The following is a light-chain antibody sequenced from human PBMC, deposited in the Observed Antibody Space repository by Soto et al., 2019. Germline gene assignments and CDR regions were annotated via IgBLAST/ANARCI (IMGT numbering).Light chain of an antibody. CDR1: QSISNY. CDR3: QQSYRPHST. CDR2: AAS. Sequence: DVHMTLSPASLSAFVGDRVTIICLASQSISNYLSWYQQKPGKAPKLLIYAASSLQSGVPSRFSGSGSGTEFTLTISSLQAEDFATYYCQQSYRPHSTFGQGTKVDI. J-gene: IGKJ1*01. V-gene: IGKV1-39*01.